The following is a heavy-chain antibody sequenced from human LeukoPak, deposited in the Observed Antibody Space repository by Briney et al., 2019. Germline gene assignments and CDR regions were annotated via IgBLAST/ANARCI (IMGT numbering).Heavy chain of an antibody. D-gene: IGHD4-17*01. V-gene: IGHV4-39*01. CDR2: GFYSGSA. CDR1: GGSISGSSYY. Sequence: PSETLSLTCTVSGGSISGSSYYWAWVRQPPGKGLEWVGSGFYSGSAYSNPSLKSRVTISVDTSRNQFSLNLSSVTAADTAVYYCARLRGAMTPVTSDFDYWGQGTLATVSS. CDR3: ARLRGAMTPVTSDFDY. J-gene: IGHJ4*02.